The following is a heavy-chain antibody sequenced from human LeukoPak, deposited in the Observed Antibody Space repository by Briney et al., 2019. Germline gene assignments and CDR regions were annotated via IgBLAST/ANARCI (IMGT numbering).Heavy chain of an antibody. CDR3: ARDVRTLWRYFDY. CDR2: IKQDGSEK. V-gene: IGHV3-7*01. D-gene: IGHD3-3*01. Sequence: PGGSLRLSCAASGFTFSSYWMSWVRQAPGKGLEWVANIKQDGSEKYYVDPVKGRFTISRDNAKNSLYLQMNSLRAEDTAVYYCARDVRTLWRYFDYWGQGTLVTASS. J-gene: IGHJ4*02. CDR1: GFTFSSYW.